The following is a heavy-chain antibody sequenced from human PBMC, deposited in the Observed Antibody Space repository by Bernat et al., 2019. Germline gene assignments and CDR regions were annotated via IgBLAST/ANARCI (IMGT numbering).Heavy chain of an antibody. CDR1: GFTFSDYY. J-gene: IGHJ3*02. Sequence: QVQLVESGGGLVKPGGSLRLSCAASGFTFSDYYMSWIRQAPGKGLEWVSYISDGSTYINFADSVKGRFTISRDNAKNSLYLQVNSLRAEDTAVYYCARVLYCSSTSCQPGGAFDIWGQGTMVTVSS. V-gene: IGHV3-11*06. CDR3: ARVLYCSSTSCQPGGAFDI. D-gene: IGHD2-2*01. CDR2: ISDGSTYI.